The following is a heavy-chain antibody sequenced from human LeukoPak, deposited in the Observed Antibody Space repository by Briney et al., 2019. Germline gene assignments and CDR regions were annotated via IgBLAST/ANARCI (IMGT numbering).Heavy chain of an antibody. V-gene: IGHV3-66*01. CDR1: GFVVSNNY. CDR3: AILPGY. Sequence: GGSLRLSCVASGFVVSNNYMSWVRQAPGKGLKWVSVIYSDGDTHYADPVKGRFIISRDNSKNTLYLQMNSLRLDDTGVYYCAILPGYWGQGTLVTVSS. CDR2: IYSDGDT. J-gene: IGHJ4*02.